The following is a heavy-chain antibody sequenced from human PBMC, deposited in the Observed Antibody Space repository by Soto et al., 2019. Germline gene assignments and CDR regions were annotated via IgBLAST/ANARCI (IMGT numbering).Heavy chain of an antibody. Sequence: QVQLVQSGAEVKKPGSSVKVSCKASGGTFSSYAISWVRQAPGQGLEWMGGIIPIFGTANYAKKFQGRVTITADESTSTAYMELSSLRSEDTAVYYCAREENPDIVVVGAFDIWGQGTMVTVSS. V-gene: IGHV1-69*01. D-gene: IGHD2-15*01. CDR2: IIPIFGTA. CDR1: GGTFSSYA. CDR3: AREENPDIVVVGAFDI. J-gene: IGHJ3*02.